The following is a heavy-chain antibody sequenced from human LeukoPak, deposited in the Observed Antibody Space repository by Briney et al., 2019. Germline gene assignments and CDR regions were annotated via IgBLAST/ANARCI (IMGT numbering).Heavy chain of an antibody. CDR1: GFTFSYYV. D-gene: IGHD6-13*01. CDR3: ARGSRRAAGALDS. V-gene: IGHV3-33*08. J-gene: IGHJ4*02. CDR2: IWYDGSNK. Sequence: PGRSLRLSCAASGFTFSYYVMHWVRQAPGKGLEWVAVIWYDGSNKYYADSVKGRFTISRDNSKNTLYLLMNSLRADDTAVYYCARGSRRAAGALDSWGRGTLVTVSS.